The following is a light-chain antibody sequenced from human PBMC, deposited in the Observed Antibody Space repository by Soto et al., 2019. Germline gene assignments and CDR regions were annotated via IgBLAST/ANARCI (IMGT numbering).Light chain of an antibody. J-gene: IGKJ4*01. CDR1: HSAASA. Sequence: TLSVSPGERATLSCRASHSAASAVAWYQQKPGQAPRLLIYDASTRATGIPARFSGSGSATEFTLTISSLQSEDFAVYSCQQYRDWPLTFGGVTKVDI. CDR2: DAS. V-gene: IGKV3-15*01. CDR3: QQYRDWPLT.